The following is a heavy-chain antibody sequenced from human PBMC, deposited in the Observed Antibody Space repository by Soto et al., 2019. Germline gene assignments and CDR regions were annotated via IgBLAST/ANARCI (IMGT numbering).Heavy chain of an antibody. CDR1: EYTFITYY. Sequence: QVQLVQSGAEVKKPGASVRVSCKASEYTFITYYMHWVRQAPGQGLEWMGVINPSGGSTSYAQKFQDRVTMTRDTSTNTVYMDLSSLRSEDTAVYYCARSPGTTRGYSVFDYWGQGTLVTVST. J-gene: IGHJ4*02. CDR3: ARSPGTTRGYSVFDY. V-gene: IGHV1-46*01. D-gene: IGHD3-22*01. CDR2: INPSGGST.